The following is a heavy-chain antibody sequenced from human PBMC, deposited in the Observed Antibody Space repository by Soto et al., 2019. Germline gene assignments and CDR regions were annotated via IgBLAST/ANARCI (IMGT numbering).Heavy chain of an antibody. Sequence: GGSLRLSCSTSGFTFSSYAMHLVRQAPRKGPEYVSAISSNGCSTYYEDSVKGRLTISRDNSKNTLYLQMSSLRAEDTAVNYCVNPSYPWGQGKMVTVS. J-gene: IGHJ3*01. CDR3: VNPSYP. CDR1: GFTFSSYA. CDR2: ISSNGCST. V-gene: IGHV3-64D*08.